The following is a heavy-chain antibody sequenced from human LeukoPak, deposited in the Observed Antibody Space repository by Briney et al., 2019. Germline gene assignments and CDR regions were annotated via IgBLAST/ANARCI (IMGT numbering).Heavy chain of an antibody. Sequence: GGSLRLSCAASGFTFSSYSMNWVRQAPGKGLEWVSSISSSSSYIYYADSVKGRFTISRDNAKNSLYLQMNSLRAEATAVYYCARVSSSTSCYTDWGQGTLVTVSS. D-gene: IGHD2-2*02. V-gene: IGHV3-21*01. CDR2: ISSSSSYI. J-gene: IGHJ4*02. CDR3: ARVSSSTSCYTD. CDR1: GFTFSSYS.